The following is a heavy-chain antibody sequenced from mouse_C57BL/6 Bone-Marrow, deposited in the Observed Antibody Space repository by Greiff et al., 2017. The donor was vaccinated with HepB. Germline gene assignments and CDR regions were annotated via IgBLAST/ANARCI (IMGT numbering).Heavy chain of an antibody. CDR3: AREGGTGDFDY. Sequence: DVQLQESGPGMVKPSQSLSLTCTVTGYSITSGYDWHWIRHFPGNKLEWMGYISYSGSTNYNPSLKSRISITHDTSKNHFFLKLNSVTTEDTATYYCAREGGTGDFDYWGQGTTLTVSS. V-gene: IGHV3-1*01. CDR2: ISYSGST. J-gene: IGHJ2*01. CDR1: GYSITSGYD.